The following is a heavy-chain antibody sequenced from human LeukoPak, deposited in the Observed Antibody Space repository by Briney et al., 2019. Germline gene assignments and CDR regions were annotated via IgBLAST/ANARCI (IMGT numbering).Heavy chain of an antibody. CDR2: IYYSGST. Sequence: PSETLSLTCTVSGGSVSRGSYYWSWIRQPPGKGLEWIGYIYYSGSTNYNPSLKSRVTISVDTSKNQFSLKLSSVTAADTAVYYCARGSRSVFSSFHTPHYGMDVWGQGTTVTVSS. V-gene: IGHV4-61*01. CDR3: ARGSRSVFSSFHTPHYGMDV. J-gene: IGHJ6*02. CDR1: GGSVSRGSYY. D-gene: IGHD6-6*01.